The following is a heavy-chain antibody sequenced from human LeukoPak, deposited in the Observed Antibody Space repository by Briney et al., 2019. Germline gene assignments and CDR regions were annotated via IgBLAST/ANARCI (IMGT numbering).Heavy chain of an antibody. J-gene: IGHJ4*02. V-gene: IGHV1-18*01. CDR1: GYTFTSYG. CDR3: ARDWYYYDSYGDCVFDY. CDR2: ISAYNGNT. Sequence: ASVKVSCKASGYTFTSYGISWVRQAPGQGLEWMGWISAYNGNTNYAQKLQGRVTMTTDTSTSTAYMELRSLRSDDTAVYYCARDWYYYDSYGDCVFDYWGQGTLVTVSS. D-gene: IGHD3-22*01.